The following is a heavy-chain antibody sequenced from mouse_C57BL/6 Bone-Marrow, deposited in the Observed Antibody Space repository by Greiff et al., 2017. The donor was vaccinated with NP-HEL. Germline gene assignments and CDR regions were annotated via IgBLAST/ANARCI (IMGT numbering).Heavy chain of an antibody. CDR1: GFTFSDYG. D-gene: IGHD2-12*01. Sequence: EVQGVESGGGLVKPGGSLKLSCAASGFTFSDYGMHWVRQAPEKGLEWVAYISSGSSTIYYADTVKGRFTISRDNAKNTLLLQMTSLRSEDTAMYYCARRYRGLYYYAMDYWGQGTSVTVSS. V-gene: IGHV5-17*01. J-gene: IGHJ4*01. CDR3: ARRYRGLYYYAMDY. CDR2: ISSGSSTI.